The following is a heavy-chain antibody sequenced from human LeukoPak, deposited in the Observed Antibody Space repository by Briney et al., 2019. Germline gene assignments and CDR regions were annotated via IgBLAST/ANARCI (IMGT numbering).Heavy chain of an antibody. Sequence: GGSLRLSCAASGFTFSSYAMSWVRQAPGKGLEWISVISGSGGNTNYADSVKGRFTISRDNSKNTLYLQMNSLRAEDTAVYYCAKERSALYYYDSSGYSNYNFDYWGQGTLVTISS. CDR1: GFTFSSYA. CDR2: ISGSGGNT. D-gene: IGHD3-22*01. V-gene: IGHV3-23*01. CDR3: AKERSALYYYDSSGYSNYNFDY. J-gene: IGHJ4*02.